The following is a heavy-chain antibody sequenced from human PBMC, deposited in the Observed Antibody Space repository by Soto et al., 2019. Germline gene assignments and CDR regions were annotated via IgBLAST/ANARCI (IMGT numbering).Heavy chain of an antibody. CDR3: ARGEYCTNGVCYDAFDI. Sequence: PGESLKISCKGSGFSFTSYWIGWVRQMPGKGLEWMGIIYPGDSDTRYSPSFQGQVTISADKSISTAYLQWSSLKASDTAMYYCARGEYCTNGVCYDAFDIWGQGTMVTVSS. CDR2: IYPGDSDT. D-gene: IGHD2-8*01. J-gene: IGHJ3*02. V-gene: IGHV5-51*01. CDR1: GFSFTSYW.